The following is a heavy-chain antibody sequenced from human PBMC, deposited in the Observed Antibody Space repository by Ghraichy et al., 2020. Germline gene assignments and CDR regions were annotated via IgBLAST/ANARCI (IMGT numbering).Heavy chain of an antibody. Sequence: GESLNISCQVSGYSFSSYWIVWVRQMPGKGLEWMGIIYPGDSDTRYNPSFQGQVTISADKSISTTYLQWSSLKASDTAMYYCARRSGSYIVDYWGQGTLVTVSS. CDR1: GYSFSSYW. CDR3: ARRSGSYIVDY. V-gene: IGHV5-51*01. CDR2: IYPGDSDT. D-gene: IGHD1-26*01. J-gene: IGHJ4*02.